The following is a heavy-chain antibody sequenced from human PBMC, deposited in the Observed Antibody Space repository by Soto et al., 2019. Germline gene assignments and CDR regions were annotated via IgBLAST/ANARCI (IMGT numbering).Heavy chain of an antibody. J-gene: IGHJ6*02. V-gene: IGHV1-69*01. CDR1: GDTFKNCA. D-gene: IGHD3-10*01. CDR2: IIPLFGTT. Sequence: QVQVVLSGVEVRRPGSSVKVSCKASGDTFKNCAISWVRQAPGQGLEWMGGIIPLFGTTDFAQRFHGRLTITTDESTTTAYMELSRLRSEDTATYFCAAELGFGKLSVVWGQGTTVIVSS. CDR3: AAELGFGKLSVV.